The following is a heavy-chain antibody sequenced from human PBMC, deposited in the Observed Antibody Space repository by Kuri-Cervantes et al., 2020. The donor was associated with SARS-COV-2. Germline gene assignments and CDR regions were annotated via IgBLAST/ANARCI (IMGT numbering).Heavy chain of an antibody. J-gene: IGHJ6*03. Sequence: GSLRPSCTVSGGSISNYYGNWIRQPAGKGLEWIGRIYTSGSTNYNPSLKSRVTMSVDTSKNQFSLKLSSVTAADTAVYYCAREAYYCSSTSCYVPVYYYYYYMDVWGKGTTVTVSS. CDR2: IYTSGST. CDR3: AREAYYCSSTSCYVPVYYYYYYMDV. CDR1: GGSISNYY. D-gene: IGHD2-2*01. V-gene: IGHV4-4*07.